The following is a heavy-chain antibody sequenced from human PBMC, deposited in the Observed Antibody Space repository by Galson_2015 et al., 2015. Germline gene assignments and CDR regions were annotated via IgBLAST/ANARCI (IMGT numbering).Heavy chain of an antibody. J-gene: IGHJ4*02. D-gene: IGHD3-10*01. CDR3: ARVDTWFGEGGMDY. Sequence: SLRLSCAASGFTFSSYGMHWVRQAPGKGLEWVAVIWYDGSNKYYADSVKGRFTISRDNSKHTLYLQMNSLRAEDTAVYYCARVDTWFGEGGMDYWCQGTLVTVSS. V-gene: IGHV3-33*01. CDR2: IWYDGSNK. CDR1: GFTFSSYG.